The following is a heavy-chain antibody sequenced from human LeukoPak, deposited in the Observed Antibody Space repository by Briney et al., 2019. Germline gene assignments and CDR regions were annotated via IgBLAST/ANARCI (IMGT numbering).Heavy chain of an antibody. CDR2: IHSGDST. V-gene: IGHV3-66*01. CDR1: GFSVSTNY. J-gene: IGHJ4*02. D-gene: IGHD5-12*01. CDR3: ARDLRLRGYSGYDFE. Sequence: GGSLRLSCAASGFSVSTNYMTWVRQAPGKGLEWVSLIHSGDSTYYADSVRGRFTISRDNSKNTLFLQMTILRAEDTAVYYCARDLRLRGYSGYDFEWGQGTLVTVSS.